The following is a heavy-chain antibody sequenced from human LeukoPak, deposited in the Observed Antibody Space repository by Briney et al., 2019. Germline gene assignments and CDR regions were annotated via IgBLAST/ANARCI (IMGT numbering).Heavy chain of an antibody. Sequence: GASVKVSCKASGYTFTSYDINWVRQATGQGLEWMGWMNPNSGNTGYAQKFQGRVTMTRNTSISTAYMELSSLRSEDTAVYYCARGLSYDSSGYYDAFDIWGQGTMVTVSS. CDR3: ARGLSYDSSGYYDAFDI. D-gene: IGHD3-22*01. CDR1: GYTFTSYD. V-gene: IGHV1-8*01. CDR2: MNPNSGNT. J-gene: IGHJ3*02.